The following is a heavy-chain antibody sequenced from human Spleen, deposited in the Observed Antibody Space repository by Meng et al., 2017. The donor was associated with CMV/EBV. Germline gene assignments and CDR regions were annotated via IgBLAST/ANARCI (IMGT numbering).Heavy chain of an antibody. Sequence: GGSLRLSCAASGFTFSLYAMTWVRQAPGKGLEWVSVAGGSGGDTYYADSVKGRFTISRDNSKNTLYLQMNSLRGEDTAVYYCAKSGPTAKGYPNYYYALDVWGQGTTVTVSS. V-gene: IGHV3-23*01. CDR3: AKSGPTAKGYPNYYYALDV. D-gene: IGHD2-21*02. CDR1: GFTFSLYA. CDR2: AGGSGGDT. J-gene: IGHJ6*02.